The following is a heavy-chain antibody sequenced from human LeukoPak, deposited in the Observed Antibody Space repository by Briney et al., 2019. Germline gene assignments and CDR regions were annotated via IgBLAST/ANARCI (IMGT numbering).Heavy chain of an antibody. CDR3: AGFTPAIDY. V-gene: IGHV4-38-2*02. CDR2: IYHSGGT. D-gene: IGHD3-10*01. J-gene: IGHJ4*02. CDR1: GYSISSGHY. Sequence: PSETLSLTCTVSGYSISSGHYWGWIRQAPGQGLEWVGSIYHSGGTYYNPSVKSRVTISVDTSKNQFSLKMKSVTAADTAVYYCAGFTPAIDYCSQGTLVTVSA.